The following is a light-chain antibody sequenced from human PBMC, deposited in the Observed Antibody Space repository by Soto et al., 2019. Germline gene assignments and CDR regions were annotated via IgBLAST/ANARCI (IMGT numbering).Light chain of an antibody. Sequence: QSVLTQPPSASGTPGQKVTISCSGSSSNIGRYSVNWYQQLPPTAPKLLIYSHNQRPSGVPDRFSVSKSGTSASLAISGLQSEDEADYSCAAWDDSLNGYVFGPGTKVTVL. CDR2: SHN. CDR3: AAWDDSLNGYV. J-gene: IGLJ1*01. V-gene: IGLV1-44*01. CDR1: SSNIGRYS.